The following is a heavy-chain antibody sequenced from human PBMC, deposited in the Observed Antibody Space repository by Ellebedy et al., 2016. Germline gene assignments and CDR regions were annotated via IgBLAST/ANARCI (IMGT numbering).Heavy chain of an antibody. D-gene: IGHD6-13*01. Sequence: ASVKVSCKASGYTLTTNLMHWVRQAPGQGLEWMGLIDPNDARTMYAQKFQGRVTMTRDTSTSTVYMEVSSLRSEDTAVYYCARRAYSSSWLPYFDNWGQGTLVTVSS. CDR2: IDPNDART. CDR1: GYTLTTNL. V-gene: IGHV1-46*01. CDR3: ARRAYSSSWLPYFDN. J-gene: IGHJ4*02.